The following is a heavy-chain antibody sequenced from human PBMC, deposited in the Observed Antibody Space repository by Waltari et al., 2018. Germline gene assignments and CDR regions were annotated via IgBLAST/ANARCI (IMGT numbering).Heavy chain of an antibody. CDR3: ARVLLPTLIYGMDV. D-gene: IGHD2-15*01. CDR2: INAGNGNT. Sequence: QVQLVQSGAEVKKPGASVKVSCKASGYTFTSYAMHWVRQAPGQRLEWMGWINAGNGNTKYSQKFQGRVTITRDTSASTAYMELSSLRSEDTAVYYCARVLLPTLIYGMDVWGQGTTVTVSS. V-gene: IGHV1-3*01. J-gene: IGHJ6*02. CDR1: GYTFTSYA.